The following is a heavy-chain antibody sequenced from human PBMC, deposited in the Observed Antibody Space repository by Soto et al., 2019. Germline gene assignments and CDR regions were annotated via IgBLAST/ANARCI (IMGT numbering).Heavy chain of an antibody. J-gene: IGHJ3*02. D-gene: IGHD2-15*01. Sequence: ASVKVSCKASGYTVTSYGISWVRQAPGQGLEWMGWISAYNGNTNYAQKLQGRVTMTTDTSTSTAYMELRSLRSDDTAVYYCARDVYCSGGSCYSTLGAFDIWGQGTMVTVSS. CDR2: ISAYNGNT. CDR1: GYTVTSYG. CDR3: ARDVYCSGGSCYSTLGAFDI. V-gene: IGHV1-18*01.